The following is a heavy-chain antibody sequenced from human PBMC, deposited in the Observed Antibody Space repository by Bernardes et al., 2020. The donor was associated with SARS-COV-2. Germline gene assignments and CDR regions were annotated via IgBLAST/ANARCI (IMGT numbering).Heavy chain of an antibody. V-gene: IGHV3-30*18. J-gene: IGHJ4*02. CDR1: GFTFRTYA. CDR3: AKDPSNYDAWIGFYVD. CDR2: ISYDGSIK. Sequence: GGSLRLSCAATGFTFRTYAMHWVRQAPGKGLEWVAIISYDGSIKYYADSVKGRFTISRDNSKNTLSLQMNSLRAEDTAVYYCAKDPSNYDAWIGFYVDWGQGTLVTVSS. D-gene: IGHD3-3*01.